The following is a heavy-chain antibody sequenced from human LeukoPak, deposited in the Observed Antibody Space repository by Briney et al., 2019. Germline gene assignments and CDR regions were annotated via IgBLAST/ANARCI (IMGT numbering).Heavy chain of an antibody. CDR2: IRYDGSNK. Sequence: GGSLRLSCAASGFTFSSYGMHWVRQAPGKGLEGVAFIRYDGSNKYYADSVKGRFTISRDNSKNTLYLQMNSLRAEDTAVYYCAKDHGIAVAGNLDPWGQGTLVTVSS. CDR1: GFTFSSYG. J-gene: IGHJ5*02. D-gene: IGHD6-19*01. CDR3: AKDHGIAVAGNLDP. V-gene: IGHV3-30*02.